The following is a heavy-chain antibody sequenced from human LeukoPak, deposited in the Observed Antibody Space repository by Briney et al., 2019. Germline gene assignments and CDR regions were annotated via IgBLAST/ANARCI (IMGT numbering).Heavy chain of an antibody. CDR3: ARIRESGWELLIDY. V-gene: IGHV3-7*01. CDR2: MNEDGSEK. CDR1: GFTFSRFW. D-gene: IGHD6-19*01. J-gene: IGHJ4*02. Sequence: PGGSLRLSCAASGFTFSRFWMTWVRQAPGEGLDWVASMNEDGSEKYYADSVKGRFTISRDNAKNSLYLQMNGLRVEDTAVYFCARIRESGWELLIDYWGQGTLVTVSS.